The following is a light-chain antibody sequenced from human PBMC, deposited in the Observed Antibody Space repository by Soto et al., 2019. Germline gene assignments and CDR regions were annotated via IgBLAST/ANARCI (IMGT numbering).Light chain of an antibody. J-gene: IGKJ1*01. Sequence: EIVLTQSPATLSLSPGERATLSCRASQSVRKYLAWFHQKPGQAPRLLIYEPSNRATGIPTRFSGSGSGTGFTLTISSLEPEDFAVFYCQQRIDWPRTFGQGTKVGIK. V-gene: IGKV3-11*01. CDR1: QSVRKY. CDR2: EPS. CDR3: QQRIDWPRT.